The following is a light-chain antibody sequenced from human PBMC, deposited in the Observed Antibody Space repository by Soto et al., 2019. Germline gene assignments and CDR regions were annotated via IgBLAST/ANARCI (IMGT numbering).Light chain of an antibody. V-gene: IGKV1-5*01. CDR2: DVS. CDR3: LQYSSHSWT. Sequence: MHMTQSPSTLSAALGDRVTITFRASQSIGDSLAWYQQKPGKAPYLLISDVSSLESGVPSRFSGSGSETEFTLTISRLQPDDVATYYCLQYSSHSWTFGQGAKVDIK. CDR1: QSIGDS. J-gene: IGKJ1*01.